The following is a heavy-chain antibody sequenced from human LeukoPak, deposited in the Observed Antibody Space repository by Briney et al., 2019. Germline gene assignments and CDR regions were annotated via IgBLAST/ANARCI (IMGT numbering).Heavy chain of an antibody. J-gene: IGHJ3*02. V-gene: IGHV3-7*03. D-gene: IGHD3-22*01. CDR1: GFTLSSYW. CDR2: INQDASEK. Sequence: GGSLRLSCAASGFTLSSYWMTWVRQAPGKGLEWAANINQDASEKYHVDSVKGRFTISRDNAKNSLYLQMNSLRAEDTAVYYCANTMTGAFDIWGQGTMVTVSS. CDR3: ANTMTGAFDI.